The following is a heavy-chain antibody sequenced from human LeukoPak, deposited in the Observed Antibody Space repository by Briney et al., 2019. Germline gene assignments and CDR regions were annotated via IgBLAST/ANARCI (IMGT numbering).Heavy chain of an antibody. CDR2: INGSGGST. V-gene: IGHV3-23*01. CDR1: GFTFSSYA. J-gene: IGHJ4*02. Sequence: GGSLTLSCAASGFTFSSYAMSWVRQAPGKGLEWVSAINGSGGSTYYADSVKGRFTIPRDNYNNTLYLQMNSLRAEDTAVYYCATAILTGYYMSGSYFDYWGQGTLVTVSS. D-gene: IGHD3-9*01. CDR3: ATAILTGYYMSGSYFDY.